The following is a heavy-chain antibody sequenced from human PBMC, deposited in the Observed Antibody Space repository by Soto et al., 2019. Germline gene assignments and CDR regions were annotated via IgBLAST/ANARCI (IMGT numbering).Heavy chain of an antibody. V-gene: IGHV3-15*01. Sequence: PGGSLRLSCAASGFTFNNAWMSWVRQAPGKGLEWVGRIQSKTDGGATDYAAPVKGRFTISRDDSKNTLSLQMNSLGTDDTAVYYCASAARVSPRCSSRTAQAVWGPLTTGTVS. D-gene: IGHD6-25*01. CDR2: IQSKTDGGAT. CDR1: GFTFNNAW. CDR3: ASAARVSPRCSSRTAQAV. J-gene: IGHJ6*02.